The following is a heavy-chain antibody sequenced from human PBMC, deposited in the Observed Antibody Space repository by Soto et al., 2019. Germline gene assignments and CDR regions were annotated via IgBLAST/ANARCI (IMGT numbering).Heavy chain of an antibody. V-gene: IGHV3-23*01. CDR1: GFTFSAYA. Sequence: PGGSLRLSCAASGFTFSAYAMSWVRQAPGKGLQWVSGLVGSGGGIQYADSVRGRFTVSRDNSKNTLYLQMNSLRAEDTAVYYCAKILVVPAYWFDPWGQGTLVTVSS. J-gene: IGHJ5*02. CDR3: AKILVVPAYWFDP. D-gene: IGHD2-2*01. CDR2: LVGSGGGI.